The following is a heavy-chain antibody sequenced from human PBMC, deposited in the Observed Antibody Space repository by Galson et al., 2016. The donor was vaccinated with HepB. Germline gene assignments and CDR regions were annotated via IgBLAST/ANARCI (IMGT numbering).Heavy chain of an antibody. V-gene: IGHV4-39*01. D-gene: IGHD6-13*01. J-gene: IGHJ4*02. Sequence: SETLSLTCPVSGDSISRRSSFWGWIRNPPGTGLEWIGDVHYSGNTHYNPSLKSRVTMSVDTSKNQFTLNLTTVTAADTAVYYCARHRPDSRSWYDPFDYWGLGALVAVSA. CDR3: ARHRPDSRSWYDPFDY. CDR2: VHYSGNT. CDR1: GDSISRRSSF.